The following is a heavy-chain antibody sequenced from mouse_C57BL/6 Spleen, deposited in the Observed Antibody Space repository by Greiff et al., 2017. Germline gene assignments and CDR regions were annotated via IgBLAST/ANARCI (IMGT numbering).Heavy chain of an antibody. V-gene: IGHV14-4*01. Sequence: VQLQQSGAELVRPGASVKLSCTASGFNIKDDYMHWVKQRPEQGLEWIGWIDPENGDTAYPSKFQGKATITADTSSNTAYLQLSSLTSEDTAVYYCTTVSSDYWGQGTTLTVSS. CDR3: TTVSSDY. CDR2: IDPENGDT. J-gene: IGHJ2*01. CDR1: GFNIKDDY. D-gene: IGHD1-1*01.